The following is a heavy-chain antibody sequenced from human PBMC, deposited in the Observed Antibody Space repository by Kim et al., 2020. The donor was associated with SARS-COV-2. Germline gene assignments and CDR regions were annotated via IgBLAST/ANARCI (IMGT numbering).Heavy chain of an antibody. V-gene: IGHV1-8*01. CDR2: MNPNSGNT. J-gene: IGHJ1*01. CDR3: ASAGTDTAPEGDFQH. CDR1: GYTFTSYD. Sequence: ASVKVSCKASGYTFTSYDINWVRQATGQGLEWMGWMNPNSGNTGYAQKFLGRVTMTRNTSISKAYMELSSLRSEDTAVYYCASAGTDTAPEGDFQHWGQGTLVTVSS. D-gene: IGHD5-18*01.